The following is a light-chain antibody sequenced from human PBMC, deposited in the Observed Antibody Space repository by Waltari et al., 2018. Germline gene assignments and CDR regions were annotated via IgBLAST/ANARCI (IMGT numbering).Light chain of an antibody. CDR3: YSATDNNGM. V-gene: IGLV3-27*01. CDR1: VLAKKY. CDR2: KDS. Sequence: SYELTQPSSVSVSPGQTARLTCSGDVLAKKYARWFQQKPGQAPILVIYKDSERPSGIPERFSGSSSGTTVTLTISGAQVEDEADYYCYSATDNNGMFGGGTKLTVL. J-gene: IGLJ3*02.